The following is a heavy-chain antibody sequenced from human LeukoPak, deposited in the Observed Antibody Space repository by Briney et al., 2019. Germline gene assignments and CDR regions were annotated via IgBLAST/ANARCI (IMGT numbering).Heavy chain of an antibody. J-gene: IGHJ4*02. CDR3: TKPTRGSGSFLIDF. D-gene: IGHD1-26*01. CDR1: GFTFSDYY. CDR2: ISSSGNTR. Sequence: PGGSLRLSCAASGFTFSDYYMSWIRQAPGKGLEWVAYISSSGNTRYYADSVKGRFTISRDNAKNSLYLQMNSLRAEDTAVYYCTKPTRGSGSFLIDFWGQGTLVTVSS. V-gene: IGHV3-11*04.